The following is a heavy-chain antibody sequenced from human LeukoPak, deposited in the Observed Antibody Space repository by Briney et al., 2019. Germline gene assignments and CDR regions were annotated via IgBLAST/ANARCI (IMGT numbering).Heavy chain of an antibody. J-gene: IGHJ6*03. CDR1: GFTFSSYG. Sequence: PGGSLRLSCAASGFTFSSYGMSWVRQAPGKGLEWVSAISGSGGSTYYADSVKGRFTISRDNSKNTLYLQMNSLRAEDTAVYYCAKTYGSGPGYYYYYMDVWGKGTTVTISS. CDR2: ISGSGGST. CDR3: AKTYGSGPGYYYYYMDV. V-gene: IGHV3-23*01. D-gene: IGHD3-10*01.